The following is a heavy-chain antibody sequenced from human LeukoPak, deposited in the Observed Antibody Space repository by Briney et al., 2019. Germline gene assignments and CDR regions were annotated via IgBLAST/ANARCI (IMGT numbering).Heavy chain of an antibody. J-gene: IGHJ3*02. Sequence: PGRSLRLSCAASGFTFSSYGMHWVRQAPGKGLEWVAVTWYDGSNKYYADSVKGRFTISRDNAKNSLYLQMNSLRAEDTAVYYCARDGWYEDAFDIWGQGTMVTVSS. CDR2: TWYDGSNK. CDR3: ARDGWYEDAFDI. CDR1: GFTFSSYG. V-gene: IGHV3-33*01. D-gene: IGHD6-19*01.